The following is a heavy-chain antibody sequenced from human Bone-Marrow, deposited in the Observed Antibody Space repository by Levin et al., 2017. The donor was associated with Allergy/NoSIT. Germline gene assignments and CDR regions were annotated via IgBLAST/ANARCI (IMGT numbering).Heavy chain of an antibody. CDR2: ISGSGGST. CDR1: GFTFSSYA. Sequence: GESLKISCAASGFTFSSYAMSWVRQAPGKGLEWVSAISGSGGSTYYADSVKGRFTISRDNSKNTLYLQMNSLRAEDTAVYYCAKDRKWLVLRDQWYFDLWGRGTLVTVSS. J-gene: IGHJ2*01. D-gene: IGHD6-19*01. CDR3: AKDRKWLVLRDQWYFDL. V-gene: IGHV3-23*01.